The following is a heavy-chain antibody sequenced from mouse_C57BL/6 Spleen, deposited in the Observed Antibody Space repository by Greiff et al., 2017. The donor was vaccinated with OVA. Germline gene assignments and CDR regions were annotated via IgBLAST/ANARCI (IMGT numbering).Heavy chain of an antibody. V-gene: IGHV1-50*01. CDR1: GYTFTSYW. D-gene: IGHD2-1*01. CDR3: ARWGYYGNSYAMDY. J-gene: IGHJ4*01. CDR2: IDPSDSYT. Sequence: VQLQQPGAELVKPGASVKLSCKASGYTFTSYWMQWVKQRPGQGLEWIGEIDPSDSYTNYNQKFKGKATLTVETSSSTAYMQLSSLTSEDSAVYYGARWGYYGNSYAMDYWGQGTSVTVSS.